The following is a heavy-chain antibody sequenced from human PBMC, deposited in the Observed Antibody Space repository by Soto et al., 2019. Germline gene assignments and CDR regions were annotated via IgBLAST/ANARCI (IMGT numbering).Heavy chain of an antibody. CDR3: ASGIVGAWLDY. CDR2: ISYDGSNK. CDR1: GFTFSSYA. Sequence: QVQLVESGGGVVQPGRSLRLSCAASGFTFSSYAMHWVRQAPGKGLEWVAVISYDGSNKYYADSVKGRFTISRDNSKNTLYLQMNSLRAEDTAVYYCASGIVGAWLDYWGPGTLVTVSS. V-gene: IGHV3-30-3*01. D-gene: IGHD1-26*01. J-gene: IGHJ4*02.